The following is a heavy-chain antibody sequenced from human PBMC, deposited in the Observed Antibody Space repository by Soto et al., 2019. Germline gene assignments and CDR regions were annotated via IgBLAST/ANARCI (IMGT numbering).Heavy chain of an antibody. CDR1: GFIFSTYA. Sequence: GGSLRLSCAASGFIFSTYAISWVRQAPGKGLQWVAVIWNDGGNKYYGHSVKGRFTISRDNSKNPVYLQMNSRRAEDTAVYYCARGLDFWSAQDYWGQGTLVTVSS. CDR3: ARGLDFWSAQDY. V-gene: IGHV3-33*07. J-gene: IGHJ4*02. CDR2: IWNDGGNK. D-gene: IGHD3-3*01.